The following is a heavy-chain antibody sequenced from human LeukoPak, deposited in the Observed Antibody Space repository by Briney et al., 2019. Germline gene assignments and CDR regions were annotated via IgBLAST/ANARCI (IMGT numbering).Heavy chain of an antibody. V-gene: IGHV1-46*01. CDR3: ASSRRGDWFDP. CDR1: GYTFTSYY. J-gene: IGHJ5*02. Sequence: ASVKVSCKASGYTFTSYYMHWVRQAPGQGLEWMGIINPSGGSTSYAQKFQGRVTMTRDMSTSTVYMELSSLRSEDTAVYYCASSRRGDWFDPWGQGTLVTVSS. CDR2: INPSGGST.